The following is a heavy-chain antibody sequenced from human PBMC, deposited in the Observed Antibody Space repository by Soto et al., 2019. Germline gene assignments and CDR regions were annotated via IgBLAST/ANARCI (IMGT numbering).Heavy chain of an antibody. V-gene: IGHV5-10-1*01. Sequence: PGESLKISCKGSGYSFTSYWISWVRQMPGKGLEWMGRIDPSDSYTNYSPSFQGHVTISADKSISTAYLQWSSLKASDTAMYYCARIRATPYYYYYYGMDVWGQGTTVTVS. D-gene: IGHD5-12*01. CDR2: IDPSDSYT. CDR3: ARIRATPYYYYYYGMDV. J-gene: IGHJ6*02. CDR1: GYSFTSYW.